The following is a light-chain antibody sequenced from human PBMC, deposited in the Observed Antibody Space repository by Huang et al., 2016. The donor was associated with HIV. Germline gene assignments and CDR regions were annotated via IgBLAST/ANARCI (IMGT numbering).Light chain of an antibody. CDR1: QSVGNNF. CDR3: HQYDSSHT. V-gene: IGKV3-20*01. J-gene: IGKJ4*01. Sequence: IVLTQSPGTLSLSPGDRATLSCRASQSVGNNFLAGYQQKPGQAPRLLIYGASRRATGIPDRFSGSGSGTDFTLTISRLEPEDFAVYYCHQYDSSHTFGGGTKVEMK. CDR2: GAS.